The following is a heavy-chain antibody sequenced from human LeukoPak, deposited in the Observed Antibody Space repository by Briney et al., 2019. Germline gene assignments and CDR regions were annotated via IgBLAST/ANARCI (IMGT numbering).Heavy chain of an antibody. Sequence: GESLKISCKGSGYSFTSYWIGWVRRMPGKGLERMGIIYPGDSDTRYSPSFQGQVTISADKSISTAYLQWSSLKASDTAMYYCARNLDYGDYHYLFDYWGQGTLVTVSS. CDR3: ARNLDYGDYHYLFDY. D-gene: IGHD4-17*01. J-gene: IGHJ4*02. CDR1: GYSFTSYW. V-gene: IGHV5-51*01. CDR2: IYPGDSDT.